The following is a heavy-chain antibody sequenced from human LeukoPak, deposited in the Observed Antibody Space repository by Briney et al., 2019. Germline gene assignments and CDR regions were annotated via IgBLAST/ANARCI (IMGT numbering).Heavy chain of an antibody. CDR2: IYTSGST. CDR1: XGSXSSXSYY. J-gene: IGHJ6*03. CDR3: ARLRIRYYMDV. D-gene: IGHD2-15*01. Sequence: TXSLXCTVSXGSXSSXSYYWSXIXQPAGKGXXWIGRIYTSGSTNYNPSLKSRVTISVDTSKNQFSLKLSSVTAADTAVYYCARLRIRYYMDVWGKGTTVTASS. V-gene: IGHV4-61*02.